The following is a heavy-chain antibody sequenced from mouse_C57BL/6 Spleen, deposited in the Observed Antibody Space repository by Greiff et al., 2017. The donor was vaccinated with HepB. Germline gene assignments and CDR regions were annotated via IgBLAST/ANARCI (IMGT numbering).Heavy chain of an antibody. CDR1: GYTFTSYW. J-gene: IGHJ3*01. D-gene: IGHD2-3*01. CDR2: IYPGSGST. V-gene: IGHV1-55*01. CDR3: ARSDGYPAWVAY. Sequence: QVQLQQSGAELVKPGASVKMSCKASGYTFTSYWITWVKQRPGQGLEWIGDIYPGSGSTNYNEKFKSKATLTVDTSSSTAYMQLSSLTSEDSAFYYCARSDGYPAWVAYWGQGTLVTVSA.